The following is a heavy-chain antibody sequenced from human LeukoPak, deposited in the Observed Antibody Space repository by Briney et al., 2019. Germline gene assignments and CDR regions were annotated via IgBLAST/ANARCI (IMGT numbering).Heavy chain of an antibody. J-gene: IGHJ6*02. D-gene: IGHD3-16*01. CDR3: VKFGVDYDMGV. Sequence: SETLSLTCTVSGDSISGFYWTWVRQPPGQALEWIGQIHYSGRADYNPSLKRRITISVDTSKNQMSLTLTSVTAADTAIYYCVKFGVDYDMGVWGQGTTVTVSS. CDR2: IHYSGRA. CDR1: GDSISGFY. V-gene: IGHV4-59*01.